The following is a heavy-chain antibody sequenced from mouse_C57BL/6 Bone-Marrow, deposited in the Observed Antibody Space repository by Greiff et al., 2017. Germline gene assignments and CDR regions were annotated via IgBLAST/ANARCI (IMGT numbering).Heavy chain of an antibody. CDR3: AATYRVPMDY. CDR1: GYPFTSYW. V-gene: IGHV1-64*01. D-gene: IGHD5-1*01. CDR2: IHPTSGST. J-gene: IGHJ4*01. Sequence: QVQLQQPGAELVKPGASVKLSCKASGYPFTSYWMHWVKQRPGQGLEWIGMIHPTSGSTNYNEKFKSKATLTADKSSSTAYMQLSSLSSEDSAVYYCAATYRVPMDYWGQGTSVTVSS.